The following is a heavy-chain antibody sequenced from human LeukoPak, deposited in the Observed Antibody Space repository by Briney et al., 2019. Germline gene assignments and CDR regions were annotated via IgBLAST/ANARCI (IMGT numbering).Heavy chain of an antibody. D-gene: IGHD2-2*01. CDR1: GFTVSSNS. Sequence: GGSLRLSCTVSGFTVSSNSMSWVRQAPGKGLEWVSTMSGSGDTIYYADSVKGRFTISRDNSKNTLYLQMNSLRAEDTALYYCAKLEGYCSSSTCHGNWYFDRWGRGTLVTVSS. CDR3: AKLEGYCSSSTCHGNWYFDR. V-gene: IGHV3-23*01. CDR2: MSGSGDTI. J-gene: IGHJ2*01.